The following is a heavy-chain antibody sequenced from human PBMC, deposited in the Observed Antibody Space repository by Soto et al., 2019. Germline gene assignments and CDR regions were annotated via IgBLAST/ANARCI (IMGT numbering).Heavy chain of an antibody. J-gene: IGHJ4*02. V-gene: IGHV4-39*01. CDR1: GDSISSSTYY. Sequence: PSETLSLTCSVSGDSISSSTYYWGWIRQPPGKGLEWVGSIDDTGSPYYNPSLKGRVIISVDTSKNQFSLKLTSVTAADTAVYYCATHSGGSGSSLLFDYWGQGTLVTVSS. CDR2: IDDTGSP. D-gene: IGHD3-10*01. CDR3: ATHSGGSGSSLLFDY.